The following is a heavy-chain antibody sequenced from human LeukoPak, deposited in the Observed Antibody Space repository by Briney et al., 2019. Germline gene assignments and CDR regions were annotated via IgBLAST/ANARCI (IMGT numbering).Heavy chain of an antibody. D-gene: IGHD3-3*01. Sequence: ASVKVSCKASGYTFTGYYMHWVRQAPGQGLEWMGWINPNSGGTNYAQKFQGRVTMTRDTSISTAYMELSRLRSDDTAVYYCARGEITIFGVVIIEGSWGQGTLVTVSS. CDR3: ARGEITIFGVVIIEGS. V-gene: IGHV1-2*02. CDR2: INPNSGGT. J-gene: IGHJ5*02. CDR1: GYTFTGYY.